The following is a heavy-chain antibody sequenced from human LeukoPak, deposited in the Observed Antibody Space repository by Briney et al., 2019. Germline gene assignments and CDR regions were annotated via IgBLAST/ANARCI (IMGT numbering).Heavy chain of an antibody. D-gene: IGHD3-22*01. Sequence: SSGHVSCTGSGGAFISYAISWVRQAPGQGLEWMGGIIPIFGTANYAQKFQGRVTITADESTSTAYMELSSLRSEDTAVYYCARDNYYDSSGYPYYFDYWGQGTLVTVSS. CDR3: ARDNYYDSSGYPYYFDY. J-gene: IGHJ4*02. V-gene: IGHV1-69*13. CDR2: IIPIFGTA. CDR1: GGAFISYA.